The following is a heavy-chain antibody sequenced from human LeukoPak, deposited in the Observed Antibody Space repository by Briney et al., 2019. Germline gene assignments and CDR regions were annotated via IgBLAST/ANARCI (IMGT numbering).Heavy chain of an antibody. D-gene: IGHD3-10*01. CDR1: GYTFTSYG. J-gene: IGHJ5*02. Sequence: ASVKVSCKASGYTFTSYGISWVRQAPGQGLEWMGWISAYNGNTNYAQKLQGRVTMTTDTSTSTAYMELRSLRSDDTAVYYCARDPNPFGRVLLWFGEYESAAFDPWGQGTLVTVSS. CDR3: ARDPNPFGRVLLWFGEYESAAFDP. CDR2: ISAYNGNT. V-gene: IGHV1-18*01.